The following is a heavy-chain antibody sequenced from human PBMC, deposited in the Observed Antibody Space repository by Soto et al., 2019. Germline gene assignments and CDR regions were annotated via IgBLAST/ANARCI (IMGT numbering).Heavy chain of an antibody. CDR3: ARERRYTSGAYAFDI. Sequence: EVQLVESGGDLVQPGGSLRLSCAASGFTFSSYWMHWVRQAPGKGLVWVSRIDSDGSTTSYADSVKGRFTISRDNAKTTLYLQMSSLRAEDTAVYYCARERRYTSGAYAFDIWGQGTMVTGSS. CDR1: GFTFSSYW. CDR2: IDSDGSTT. J-gene: IGHJ3*02. D-gene: IGHD5-18*01. V-gene: IGHV3-74*01.